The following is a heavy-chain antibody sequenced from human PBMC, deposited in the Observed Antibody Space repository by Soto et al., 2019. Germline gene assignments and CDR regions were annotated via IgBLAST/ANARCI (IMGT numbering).Heavy chain of an antibody. CDR1: GFTFSTYA. CDR2: ISAGGGSI. D-gene: IGHD2-2*01. J-gene: IGHJ4*02. V-gene: IGHV3-23*01. Sequence: PGGSLRLSCAASGFTFSTYAMSWVRQAPGKGLEWVSDISAGGGSIYYADSVKGRFTISRDNSKNTLSLQMNSLRAEDTAVYYCAKDPIRYCSSSGCHYFDYWGQGTLVTVYS. CDR3: AKDPIRYCSSSGCHYFDY.